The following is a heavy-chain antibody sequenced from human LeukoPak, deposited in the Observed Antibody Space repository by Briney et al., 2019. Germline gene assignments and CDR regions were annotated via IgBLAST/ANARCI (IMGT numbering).Heavy chain of an antibody. CDR1: GFTFSSYA. J-gene: IGHJ5*02. CDR3: AKDTAMVIVNWFDP. V-gene: IGHV3-23*01. Sequence: PGGSLRLSCAASGFTFSSYAMSWVRQAPGKGLEWVSAISGSGGSTYYADSVKGLFTISRDNSKNTLYLQMNSLRAEDTAVYYCAKDTAMVIVNWFDPWGQGTLVTVSS. CDR2: ISGSGGST. D-gene: IGHD5-18*01.